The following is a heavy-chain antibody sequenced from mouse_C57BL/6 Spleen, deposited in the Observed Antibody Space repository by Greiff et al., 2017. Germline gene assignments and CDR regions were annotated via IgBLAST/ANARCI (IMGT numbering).Heavy chain of an antibody. CDR3: ARNPTVVAYYYAMDY. CDR2: ISSGSSTI. J-gene: IGHJ4*01. D-gene: IGHD1-1*01. Sequence: EVKLMESGGGLVKPGGSLKLSCAASGFTFSDYGMHWVRQAPEKGLEWVAYISSGSSTIYYADTVKGRFTISRDNAKNTLFLQMTSLRSEDTAMYYCARNPTVVAYYYAMDYWGQGTSVTVSS. CDR1: GFTFSDYG. V-gene: IGHV5-17*01.